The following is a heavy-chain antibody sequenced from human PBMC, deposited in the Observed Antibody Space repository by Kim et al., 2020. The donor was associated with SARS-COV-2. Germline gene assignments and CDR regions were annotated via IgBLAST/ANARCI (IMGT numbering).Heavy chain of an antibody. CDR3: ARWGHGGYSLDY. V-gene: IGHV4-34*01. CDR2: INHSGST. CDR1: GGSFSDYY. J-gene: IGHJ4*02. Sequence: SETLSLTCAVYGGSFSDYYWSWIRQPPGKGLEWIGEINHSGSTNYNPSLKSRVTISVDTPKNQFSLKLSSVTAADTAVYYCARWGHGGYSLDYWGQGTMV. D-gene: IGHD2-15*01.